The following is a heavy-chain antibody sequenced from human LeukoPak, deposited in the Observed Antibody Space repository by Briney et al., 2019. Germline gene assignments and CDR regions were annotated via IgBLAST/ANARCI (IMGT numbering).Heavy chain of an antibody. CDR2: IYYSGST. CDR3: ARVGFGELLIDY. D-gene: IGHD3-10*01. Sequence: PQTLSLTCTVSGGSISSGDYYWSWIRQPPGKGLEWIGYIYYSGSTYYNPSLKSRVTISVDTSKNQFSLKLSSVTAADTAVYYCARVGFGELLIDYWGQGTLVTVSS. CDR1: GGSISSGDYY. J-gene: IGHJ4*02. V-gene: IGHV4-30-4*01.